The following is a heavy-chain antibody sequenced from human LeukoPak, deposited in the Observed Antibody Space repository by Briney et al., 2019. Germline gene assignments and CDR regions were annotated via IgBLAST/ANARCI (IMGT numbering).Heavy chain of an antibody. CDR3: AKESVWLAGGLLTVEH. CDR1: GFTFSTYA. V-gene: IGHV3-23*01. J-gene: IGHJ1*01. CDR2: ISGGGHNI. D-gene: IGHD3-9*01. Sequence: GGSLRLSCAASGFTFSTYAMSWVRQAPGKGLEWVSAISGGGHNIFYADSVKGRFTISRDNSENTVHLQMSSLRVEDTAVYYCAKESVWLAGGLLTVEHWGQGTLVTVSS.